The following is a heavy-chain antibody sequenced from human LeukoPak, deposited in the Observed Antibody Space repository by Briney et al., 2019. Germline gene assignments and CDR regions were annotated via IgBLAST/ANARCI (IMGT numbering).Heavy chain of an antibody. V-gene: IGHV4-61*08. Sequence: SETLSLTCTVSGGSISSGGYYWSWIRQHPGKGLEWIGYIYYSGSTYYNPSLKSRVTISVDTSKNQFSLKLSSVTAADTAVYYCARGAGSGYDFWSGYYTDEIFDYWGQGTLVTVSS. CDR2: IYYSGST. CDR3: ARGAGSGYDFWSGYYTDEIFDY. CDR1: GGSISSGGYY. D-gene: IGHD3-3*01. J-gene: IGHJ4*02.